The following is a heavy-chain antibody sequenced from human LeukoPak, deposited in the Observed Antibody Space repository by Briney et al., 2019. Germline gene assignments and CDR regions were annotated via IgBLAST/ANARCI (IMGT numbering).Heavy chain of an antibody. CDR3: AKGRYYDSSGYGLIDY. CDR1: GFSFSSYG. J-gene: IGHJ4*02. CDR2: ISYDGSNK. V-gene: IGHV3-30*18. D-gene: IGHD3-22*01. Sequence: GGSLRLSFAASGFSFSSYGMHWVRQAPGKGLEWVAVISYDGSNKYYANSVKGRFTISGDNSKNTLYLQMNSLRAEDTAVYYCAKGRYYDSSGYGLIDYWGQGTLVTVSS.